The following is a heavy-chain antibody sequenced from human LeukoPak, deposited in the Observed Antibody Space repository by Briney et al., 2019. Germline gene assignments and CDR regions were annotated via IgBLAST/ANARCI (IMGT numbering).Heavy chain of an antibody. CDR1: GFTFSSYA. V-gene: IGHV3-23*01. Sequence: GGSLRLSCAASGFTFSSYAMSWVRQAPGKGLEWVSAISGSGGSTYYADSVKGRFTISRGNSKNTLYLQMNSLRAEDTAVYYCAKDLARAQLWFGELLMGADYWGQGTLVTVSS. D-gene: IGHD3-10*01. J-gene: IGHJ4*02. CDR2: ISGSGGST. CDR3: AKDLARAQLWFGELLMGADY.